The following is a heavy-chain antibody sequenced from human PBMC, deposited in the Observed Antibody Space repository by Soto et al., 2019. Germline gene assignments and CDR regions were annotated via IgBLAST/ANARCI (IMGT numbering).Heavy chain of an antibody. Sequence: GGSLRLSCAASGFTFSSYWMSWVRQAPGKGLEWVANIEQDGSEKYYVDSVKGRFTISRDNAKNSLYLQMNSLRAEDTAVYYCAREGLGYCSSTSCYRLPKYYYYGMDVWGQGTTVTVSS. CDR1: GFTFSSYW. CDR3: AREGLGYCSSTSCYRLPKYYYYGMDV. D-gene: IGHD2-2*01. CDR2: IEQDGSEK. V-gene: IGHV3-7*03. J-gene: IGHJ6*02.